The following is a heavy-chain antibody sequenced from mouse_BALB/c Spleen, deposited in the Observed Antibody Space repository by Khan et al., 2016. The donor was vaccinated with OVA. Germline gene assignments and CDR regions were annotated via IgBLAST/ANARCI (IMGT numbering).Heavy chain of an antibody. CDR2: IYPSDSYT. CDR1: GYTFTNYW. V-gene: IGHV1-69*02. J-gene: IGHJ2*01. Sequence: QVQLQQPGAELVRPGASVTLSCKASGYTFTNYWINWVKQGPGQGLEWIGNIYPSDSYTNYNQKFKDKATLTVDKFSSTAYMHISSPTSEGSAVYYCTRGYPGNFDFWGQGTTLTVSS. D-gene: IGHD2-2*01. CDR3: TRGYPGNFDF.